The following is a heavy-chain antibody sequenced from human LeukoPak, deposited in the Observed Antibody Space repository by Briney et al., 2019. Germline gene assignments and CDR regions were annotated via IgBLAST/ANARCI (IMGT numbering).Heavy chain of an antibody. CDR2: ISYSGST. Sequence: SETLSLTCTVSGGSISSYYWSWIRQPPGKGLEWIGYISYSGSTNFNPSLKSRVIISVDTSKNQFSLKLSSVTAADTAVYYCAREGTAGTNLNWFDPWGQGTLVTVSS. CDR1: GGSISSYY. J-gene: IGHJ5*02. V-gene: IGHV4-59*01. D-gene: IGHD1-1*01. CDR3: AREGTAGTNLNWFDP.